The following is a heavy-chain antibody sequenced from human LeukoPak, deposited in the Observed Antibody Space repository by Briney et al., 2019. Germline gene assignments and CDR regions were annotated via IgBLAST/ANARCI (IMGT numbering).Heavy chain of an antibody. J-gene: IGHJ4*02. D-gene: IGHD3-22*01. CDR2: INHSGST. V-gene: IGHV4-34*01. CDR3: ARDSDYYDSSSPDH. Sequence: SETLSLTCTVSGGSISSGYYWSWIRQPPGKGLEWIGEINHSGSTNYNPSLKGRVSISVDTSKNQFSLKLSSVTAADTAVYYCARDSDYYDSSSPDHWGQGILVTVSS. CDR1: GGSISSGYY.